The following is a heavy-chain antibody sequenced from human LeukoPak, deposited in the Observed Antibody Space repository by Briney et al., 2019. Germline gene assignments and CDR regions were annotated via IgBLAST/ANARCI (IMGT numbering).Heavy chain of an antibody. CDR2: IRSKANSYAT. J-gene: IGHJ5*02. D-gene: IGHD2-15*01. Sequence: PGGSLRLSCAASGFTFSGSAMHWVRQASGKGLEWVGRIRSKANSYATAYAASVKGRFTISRDDSKNTAYLQMNSLKTEDTAVYYCTRHFSGQRKVVAAEYSWFDPWGQGTLVTVSS. V-gene: IGHV3-73*01. CDR1: GFTFSGSA. CDR3: TRHFSGQRKVVAAEYSWFDP.